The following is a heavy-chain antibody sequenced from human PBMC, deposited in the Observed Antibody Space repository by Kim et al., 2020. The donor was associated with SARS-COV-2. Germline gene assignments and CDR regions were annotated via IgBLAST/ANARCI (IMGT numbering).Heavy chain of an antibody. Sequence: GGSLRLSCAASGFTFSSDAIHWVRQAPGKGLEWVAVISYDGSNKYYADSVKGRFTISRDNSKNTLYLQMNSLRAEDTAVYYCARVLAEDYDLDYYGMDVWGQGTTVTVSS. CDR1: GFTFSSDA. J-gene: IGHJ6*02. D-gene: IGHD3-16*01. V-gene: IGHV3-30-3*01. CDR2: ISYDGSNK. CDR3: ARVLAEDYDLDYYGMDV.